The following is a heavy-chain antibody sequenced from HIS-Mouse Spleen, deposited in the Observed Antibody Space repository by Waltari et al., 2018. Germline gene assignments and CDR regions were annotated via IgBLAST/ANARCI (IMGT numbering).Heavy chain of an antibody. CDR3: ARDLQQLYYFDY. J-gene: IGHJ4*02. Sequence: QVQLVESGGGVVQPGRSLRLSWAASGFTLSSYAMPWVRQAPGKGLEWVAVISYDGSNKYYADSVKGRFTISRDNSKNTLYLQMNSLRAEDTAVYYCARDLQQLYYFDYWGQGTLVTVSS. D-gene: IGHD6-13*01. V-gene: IGHV3-30*04. CDR1: GFTLSSYA. CDR2: ISYDGSNK.